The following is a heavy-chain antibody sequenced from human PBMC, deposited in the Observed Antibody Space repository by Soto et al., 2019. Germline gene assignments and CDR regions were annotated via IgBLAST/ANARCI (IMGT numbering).Heavy chain of an antibody. CDR1: GYTFTGCY. D-gene: IGHD3-10*01. CDR2: INPNSGGT. V-gene: IGHV1-2*04. J-gene: IGHJ6*02. CDR3: ARGDYYYGSGSYYNPDYYYYGMDV. Sequence: GASVELSCADSGYTFTGCYMHWVRQATRQGLEWMGWINPNSGGTNYAQKFQGWVTMTRDTSISTAYMELSRLRSDDTAVYYCARGDYYYGSGSYYNPDYYYYGMDVWGQGTTVTVS.